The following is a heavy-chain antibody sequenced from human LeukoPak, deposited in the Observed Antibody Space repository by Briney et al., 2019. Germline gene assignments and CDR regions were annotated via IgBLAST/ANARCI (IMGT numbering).Heavy chain of an antibody. Sequence: SETLSLTCTVSGGSISSYYWRWIRQPPGKGLEGIGFIYYSGSTNYNPSLKSRVTISVDTSKNQFSLKLSSVTAAHTAVYYCARPSYYYDSSGYYYEWAFAIWGQGTMVTVSS. D-gene: IGHD3-22*01. CDR1: GGSISSYY. V-gene: IGHV4-59*08. CDR3: ARPSYYYDSSGYYYEWAFAI. J-gene: IGHJ3*02. CDR2: IYYSGST.